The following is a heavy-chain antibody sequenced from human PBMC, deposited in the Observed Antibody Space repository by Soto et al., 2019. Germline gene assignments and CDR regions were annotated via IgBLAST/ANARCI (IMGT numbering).Heavy chain of an antibody. V-gene: IGHV3-30-3*01. CDR3: ERDGHHWLAKYYFDY. D-gene: IGHD6-19*01. J-gene: IGHJ4*02. CDR2: ISYDGSNQ. CDR1: GFTFSSYA. Sequence: QVQLLASGGGVVQPGRSLRLSCSASGFTFSSYARHWLRQAPGKGLWWVADISYDGSNQYYADSVKGRFTISRDNSKTTLYLQMNSLRAEDPAGYDCERDGHHWLAKYYFDYWGQGTLVTVSS.